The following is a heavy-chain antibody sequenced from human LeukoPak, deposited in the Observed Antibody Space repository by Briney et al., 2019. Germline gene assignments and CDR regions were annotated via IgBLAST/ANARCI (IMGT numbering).Heavy chain of an antibody. CDR1: GYTFTSYG. Sequence: VASVKVSCKASGYTFTSYGISWVRQAPGQGLEWMGWISSYNGNTNYAQKLQGRVTMTTDTSTSTAYMELRSLRSDDTAVYYCAREQKPLNIGYYDSSGYPLWDYWGQGTLVTVSS. J-gene: IGHJ4*02. CDR2: ISSYNGNT. CDR3: AREQKPLNIGYYDSSGYPLWDY. D-gene: IGHD3-22*01. V-gene: IGHV1-18*01.